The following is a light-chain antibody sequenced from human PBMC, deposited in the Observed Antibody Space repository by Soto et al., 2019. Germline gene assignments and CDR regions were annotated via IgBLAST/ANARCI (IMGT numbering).Light chain of an antibody. CDR3: QQYNGYSQT. V-gene: IGKV1-5*01. Sequence: DIQMTQSPSTLSASVGDRVTITCRASQSIGDSLAWYQQKPGKAPYLLISDVSSLERGVPSRFSGSGSGTEFTLTIRSMQPDDFAPFYCQQYNGYSQTLGQRTKVNIK. CDR1: QSIGDS. J-gene: IGKJ1*01. CDR2: DVS.